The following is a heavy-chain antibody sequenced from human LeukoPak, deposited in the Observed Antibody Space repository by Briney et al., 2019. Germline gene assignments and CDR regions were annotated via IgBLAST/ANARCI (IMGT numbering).Heavy chain of an antibody. Sequence: PGGSLRLSCAASGFTFSSYWMSWVRQAPGKGLEWVANIKQDGSEKYYVDSVKGRFTISRDNAKNSLYLQMNSLRAEDTAVYYCARVDLGYCSSTSCSRRAFDIWGQGTMVTVSS. CDR1: GFTFSSYW. D-gene: IGHD2-2*01. V-gene: IGHV3-7*01. J-gene: IGHJ3*02. CDR3: ARVDLGYCSSTSCSRRAFDI. CDR2: IKQDGSEK.